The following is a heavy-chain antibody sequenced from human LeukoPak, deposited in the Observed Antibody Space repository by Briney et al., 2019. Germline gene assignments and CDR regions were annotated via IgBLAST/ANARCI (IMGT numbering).Heavy chain of an antibody. CDR3: ARAPMPNYYYCYMDV. CDR2: IYYSGST. D-gene: IGHD2-2*01. J-gene: IGHJ6*03. CDR1: GGYISSYY. Sequence: PSETLSLTCTVSGGYISSYYWSWIRQPPGKGLEWIGYIYYSGSTNYNPSLKSRVTISVDTSKNQFSLKLSSVTAADTAVYYCARAPMPNYYYCYMDVWGKGTTVTVSS. V-gene: IGHV4-59*08.